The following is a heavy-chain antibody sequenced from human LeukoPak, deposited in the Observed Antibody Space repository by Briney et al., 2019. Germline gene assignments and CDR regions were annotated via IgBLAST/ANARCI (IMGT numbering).Heavy chain of an antibody. D-gene: IGHD3-10*01. J-gene: IGHJ6*03. V-gene: IGHV3-74*01. CDR3: AKDGSGPSYYYYMDV. CDR1: GFSFSVYW. Sequence: PGGSLRLSCAASGFSFSVYWMHWVRQAPGKGPVWVSRIKTDGSITDYADSVKGRFTISRDNSKNSLYLQMNSLRTEDTALYYCAKDGSGPSYYYYMDVWGKGTTVTISS. CDR2: IKTDGSIT.